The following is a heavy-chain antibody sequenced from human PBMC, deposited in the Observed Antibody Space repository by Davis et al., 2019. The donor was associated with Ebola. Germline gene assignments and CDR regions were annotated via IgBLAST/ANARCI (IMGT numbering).Heavy chain of an antibody. V-gene: IGHV3-30*07. CDR3: ARWDLGDYGDYYFDF. D-gene: IGHD4-17*01. J-gene: IGHJ4*02. Sequence: FSVDSVKGRFTISKDNSKNTVYLQMNSLRAEDTAVYYCARWDLGDYGDYYFDFWGQGTLVTVSS.